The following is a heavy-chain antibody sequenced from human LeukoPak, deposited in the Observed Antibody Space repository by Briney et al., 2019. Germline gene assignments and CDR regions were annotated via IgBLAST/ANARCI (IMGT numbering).Heavy chain of an antibody. CDR3: AKGYDSSGYYVIDYWGSIDY. CDR1: GFTFSSYG. Sequence: GGSLRLSCAASGFTFSSYGMHWVRQAPGKGLEWVAFIRYDGSNKSYADSVKGRFTISRYNSKNTMYLQMNSLRDEDTAVYYCAKGYDSSGYYVIDYWGSIDYWGQGTLVTVSS. CDR2: IRYDGSNK. J-gene: IGHJ4*02. D-gene: IGHD3-22*01. V-gene: IGHV3-30*02.